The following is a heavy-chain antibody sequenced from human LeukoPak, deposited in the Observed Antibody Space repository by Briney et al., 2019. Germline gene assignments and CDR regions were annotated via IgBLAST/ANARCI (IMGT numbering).Heavy chain of an antibody. D-gene: IGHD1-26*01. Sequence: PGGSLRLSCAASGFTFSDYYMTWVRQAPGKGLEWLSYISSSSNTVYYADSVKGRLTVSRDNANNSLYVQMTNLRAEDTAVYYCARRAMGATSLDYWGQGTLVTVS. V-gene: IGHV3-11*04. CDR1: GFTFSDYY. CDR2: ISSSSNTV. CDR3: ARRAMGATSLDY. J-gene: IGHJ4*02.